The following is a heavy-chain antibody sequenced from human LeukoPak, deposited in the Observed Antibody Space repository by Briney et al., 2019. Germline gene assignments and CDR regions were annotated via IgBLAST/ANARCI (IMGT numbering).Heavy chain of an antibody. D-gene: IGHD5-12*01. J-gene: IGHJ5*02. V-gene: IGHV3-23*01. CDR2: ISSSGGTT. CDR1: GFTFSGYA. Sequence: GGSLRLSCAASGFTFSGYAMSWVRQAPGKGLEWVSAISSSGGTTYYADSVKGRFTISRDNSKNTLYLQMNSLRAEDTAVYYCAKDFALGGYAVSWGQGTLVTGSS. CDR3: AKDFALGGYAVS.